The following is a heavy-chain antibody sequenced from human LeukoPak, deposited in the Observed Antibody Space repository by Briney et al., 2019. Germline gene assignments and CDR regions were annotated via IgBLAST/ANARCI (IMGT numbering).Heavy chain of an antibody. CDR3: ARGYPRLYCSSTSCSRYYYYGMDV. CDR1: GGSVSSGSYY. CDR2: INHSGST. J-gene: IGHJ6*02. Sequence: KTSETLSLTCTVSGGSVSSGSYYWSWIRQPPGKGLEWIGEINHSGSTNYNPSLKSRVTISVDTSKNQFSLKLSSVTAADTAVYYCARGYPRLYCSSTSCSRYYYYGMDVWGQGTTVTVSS. V-gene: IGHV4-39*07. D-gene: IGHD2-2*01.